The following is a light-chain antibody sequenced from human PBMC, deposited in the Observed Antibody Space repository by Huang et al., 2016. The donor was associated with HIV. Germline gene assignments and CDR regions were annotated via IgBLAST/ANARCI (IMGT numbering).Light chain of an antibody. CDR1: QSVSSD. CDR2: GAS. CDR3: QQRSDWPRT. J-gene: IGKJ2*01. V-gene: IGKV3-11*01. Sequence: EIVLTQSPATLSLSPGERATLSCRASQSVSSDLDWYQQKAGQAPRLLIYGASKRATGIPARFSGSGSGTDFTLTISSLEPEDFAVYYCQQRSDWPRTFGQGTKLEIK.